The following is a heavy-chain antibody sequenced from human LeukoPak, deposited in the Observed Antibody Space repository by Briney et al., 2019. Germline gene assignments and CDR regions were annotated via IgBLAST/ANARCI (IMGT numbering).Heavy chain of an antibody. Sequence: PGGSLRLSCAAPGFTFSSYAMHWVRQAPGKGLEYVSGISSNGGSTNYANSVKGRFTISRDNSKNTLYLQMGSLRVEDMAVYYCARDLRGSNAYWGQGTLVTVSS. J-gene: IGHJ4*02. V-gene: IGHV3-64*01. CDR1: GFTFSSYA. CDR3: ARDLRGSNAY. D-gene: IGHD1-26*01. CDR2: ISSNGGST.